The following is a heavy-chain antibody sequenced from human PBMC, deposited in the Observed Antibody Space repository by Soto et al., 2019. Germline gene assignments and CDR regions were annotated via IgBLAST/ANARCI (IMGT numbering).Heavy chain of an antibody. J-gene: IGHJ6*02. CDR2: ISYDGSNK. Sequence: QPGGSLRLCCAASGFTFSSYGMHWVRQAPGKGLEWVAVISYDGSNKYYADSVKGRFTISRDNSKNTLYLQMNSLRAEDTAVYYCAKDISGSRYYYYGMDVWGQGTTVTVSS. D-gene: IGHD1-26*01. V-gene: IGHV3-30*18. CDR3: AKDISGSRYYYYGMDV. CDR1: GFTFSSYG.